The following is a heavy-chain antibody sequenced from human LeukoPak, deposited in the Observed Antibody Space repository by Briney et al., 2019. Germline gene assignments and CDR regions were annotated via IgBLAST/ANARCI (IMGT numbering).Heavy chain of an antibody. V-gene: IGHV3-23*01. J-gene: IGHJ3*02. D-gene: IGHD6-13*01. CDR2: ISGSGATT. CDR3: AKDFSSSWYNAFDI. Sequence: PGGSLRLSCAASGFTFSSYAMSWVRQASGKGLEWVSTISGSGATTYYADSVKGRFTISRDNSKNTLYLQMNSLRADDTALYYCAKDFSSSWYNAFDIWGQGTMVTVSS. CDR1: GFTFSSYA.